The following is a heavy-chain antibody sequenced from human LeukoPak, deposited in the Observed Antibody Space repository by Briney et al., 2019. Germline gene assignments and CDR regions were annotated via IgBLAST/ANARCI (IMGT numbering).Heavy chain of an antibody. CDR1: GGSFSGYY. Sequence: SETLSLTCAVYGGSFSGYYWSWIRQPPGKGLEWIGFIYYSGSTNYNPSLKSRVTISVDTSKNQFSLKLSSVTAADTAVYYCAAETFGGKPLYFFDYWGQGALVTVSS. CDR3: AAETFGGKPLYFFDY. J-gene: IGHJ4*02. V-gene: IGHV4-59*01. CDR2: IYYSGST. D-gene: IGHD4-23*01.